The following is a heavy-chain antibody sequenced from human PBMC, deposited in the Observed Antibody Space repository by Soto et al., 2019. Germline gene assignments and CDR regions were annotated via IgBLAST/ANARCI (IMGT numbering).Heavy chain of an antibody. CDR1: GFTFSSYA. V-gene: IGHV3-64D*09. J-gene: IGHJ3*02. CDR2: ISSNGGST. CDR3: VKDRGLTTVTSDAFDI. Sequence: GGSLRLSCSASGFTFSSYAMHWVRQAPGKGLEYVSAISSNGGSTYYADSVKGRFTISRDNSKNTLYLQMSSLRAEDTAVYYCVKDRGLTTVTSDAFDIWGQGTMCTVSS. D-gene: IGHD4-17*01.